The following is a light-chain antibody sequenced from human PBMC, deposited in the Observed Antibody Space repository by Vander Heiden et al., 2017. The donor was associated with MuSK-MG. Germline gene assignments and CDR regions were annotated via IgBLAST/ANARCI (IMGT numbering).Light chain of an antibody. V-gene: IGLV1-44*01. CDR1: TANIGSNT. CDR2: LDD. J-gene: IGLJ2*01. Sequence: QSVLTQSPSAFGPLGQTATSACSGRTANIGSNTVNWEQNLPGTAPKLLLSLDDQRPSGVPDRFSGSQSVTSASLASSGLQSEDEADYYCGTRDDSPNGVVFGGGTKLTVL. CDR3: GTRDDSPNGVV.